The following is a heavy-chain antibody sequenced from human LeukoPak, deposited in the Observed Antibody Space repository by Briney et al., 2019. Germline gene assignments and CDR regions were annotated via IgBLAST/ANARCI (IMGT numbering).Heavy chain of an antibody. CDR1: GGSISSGGYS. CDR2: IYHSGSA. J-gene: IGHJ4*02. V-gene: IGHV4-30-2*01. Sequence: SQTLSLTCAVSGGSISSGGYSWSWIRQPPGKGLEWIGYIYHSGSACYNPSLKSRITISVDRSKNQFSLKLSSVTAADTAVYYCARSYGPGSYSYYFDYWGQGTLVTVSS. CDR3: ARSYGPGSYSYYFDY. D-gene: IGHD3-10*01.